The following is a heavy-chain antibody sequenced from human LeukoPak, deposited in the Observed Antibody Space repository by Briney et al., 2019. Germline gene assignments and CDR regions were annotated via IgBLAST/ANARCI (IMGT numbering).Heavy chain of an antibody. CDR3: GRVYISSYAADL. V-gene: IGHV3-48*04. CDR1: EFTFSSYS. J-gene: IGHJ5*02. Sequence: GGSLRLSCAASEFTFSSYSIDWVRQAPGKGLEWISYISSSSAIIDFADSVKGRFTVSRDNARNSVYLQMNSLRAEDTAVYYCGRVYISSYAADLWGQGTLVTVSS. D-gene: IGHD3-22*01. CDR2: ISSSSAII.